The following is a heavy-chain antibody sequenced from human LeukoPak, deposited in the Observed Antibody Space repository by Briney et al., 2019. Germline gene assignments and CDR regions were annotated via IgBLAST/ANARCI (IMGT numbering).Heavy chain of an antibody. J-gene: IGHJ6*02. V-gene: IGHV1-69*13. Sequence: SVKVSCKASGYTFTSYGISWVRQAPGQGPEWMGWIIPIFGTANYAQKFQGRVTITADESTSTAYMELSSLRSEDTAVYYCARGYCSGGSCYYYYYGMDVWGQGTTVTVSS. CDR1: GYTFTSYG. CDR2: IIPIFGTA. D-gene: IGHD2-15*01. CDR3: ARGYCSGGSCYYYYYGMDV.